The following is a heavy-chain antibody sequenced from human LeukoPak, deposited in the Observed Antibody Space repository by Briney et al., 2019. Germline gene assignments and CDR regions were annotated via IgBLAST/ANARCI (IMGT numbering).Heavy chain of an antibody. J-gene: IGHJ3*02. CDR2: INHSGST. CDR3: ATSRRGLIRGVIITSAFDI. Sequence: SETLSLTCAVYGGSFNGYYWSWIRQPPGKGLEWIGEINHSGSTNYNPSLKSRVTISVDTSKNQFSLKLSSVTAADTAVYYCATSRRGLIRGVIITSAFDIWGQGTMVTVSS. D-gene: IGHD3-10*01. CDR1: GGSFNGYY. V-gene: IGHV4-34*01.